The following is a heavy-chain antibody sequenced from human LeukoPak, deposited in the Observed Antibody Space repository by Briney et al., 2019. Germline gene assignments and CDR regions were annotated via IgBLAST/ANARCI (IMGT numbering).Heavy chain of an antibody. CDR1: GGTFSSYA. J-gene: IGHJ4*02. CDR3: ARPGAHCSSTSCYFNY. V-gene: IGHV1-69*04. CDR2: IIPILGIA. Sequence: SVKVSCKASGGTFSSYAISWVRQAPGQGLEWMGRIIPILGIANYAQKSQGRVTITADKSTSTAYMELSSLRSEDTAVYYCARPGAHCSSTSCYFNYWGQGTLVTVSS. D-gene: IGHD2-2*01.